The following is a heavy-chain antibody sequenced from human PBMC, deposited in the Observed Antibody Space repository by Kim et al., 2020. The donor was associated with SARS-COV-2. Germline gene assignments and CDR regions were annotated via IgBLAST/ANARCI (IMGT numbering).Heavy chain of an antibody. V-gene: IGHV3-23*01. J-gene: IGHJ4*02. CDR2: VDPT. CDR3: AKSNRFDY. Sequence: VDPTYYADSVEGRFTNSRDNSKNTLYLQMNSLRAEDTAVYYCAKSNRFDYWGQGTLVTVSS.